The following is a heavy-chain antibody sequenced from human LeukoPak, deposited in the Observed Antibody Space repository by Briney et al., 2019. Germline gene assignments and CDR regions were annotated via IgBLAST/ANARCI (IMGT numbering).Heavy chain of an antibody. V-gene: IGHV3-21*01. CDR2: ISSSSSYI. CDR3: ARDKFYYYMDV. J-gene: IGHJ6*03. CDR1: GFTFSSYS. Sequence: GGSLRLSCAASGFTFSSYSMNWVRQAPGKGLEWVSSISSSSSYIYYADSMKGRFTISRDNAKNSLYLQMNSLRAGDTAVYYCARDKFYYYMDVWGKGTTVTVSS.